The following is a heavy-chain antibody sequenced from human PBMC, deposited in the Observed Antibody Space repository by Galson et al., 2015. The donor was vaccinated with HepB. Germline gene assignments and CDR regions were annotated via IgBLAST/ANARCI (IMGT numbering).Heavy chain of an antibody. Sequence: SLRLSCAVSGFTFSRHAFRWVRQAPGRGLEWVALISSDYTSKFYADSVKGRLSISRDNSKDTVYLQMNSLRDEDTAVYYCASDCDGSGSFYNMLGYWGQGTMVTVSS. CDR1: GFTFSRHA. V-gene: IGHV3-30*07. CDR2: ISSDYTSK. J-gene: IGHJ4*02. CDR3: ASDCDGSGSFYNMLGY. D-gene: IGHD3-10*01.